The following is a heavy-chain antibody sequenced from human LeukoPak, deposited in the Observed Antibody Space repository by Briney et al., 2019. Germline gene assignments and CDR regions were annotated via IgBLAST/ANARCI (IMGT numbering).Heavy chain of an antibody. V-gene: IGHV1-2*02. CDR3: ARDLSGNLHFDY. D-gene: IGHD3-10*01. CDR1: GYTFTGYY. J-gene: IGHJ4*02. CDR2: INPNSGGT. Sequence: EASVKVYCKASGYTFTGYYMHWVRQAPGQGLEWMGWINPNSGGTNYAQKFQGRVTMTRDTSISTAYMELSRLRSDDTAVYYCARDLSGNLHFDYWGQGTLVTVSS.